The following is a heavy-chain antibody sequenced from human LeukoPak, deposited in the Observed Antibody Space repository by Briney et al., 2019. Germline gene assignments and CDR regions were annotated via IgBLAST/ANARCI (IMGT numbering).Heavy chain of an antibody. V-gene: IGHV1-69*05. CDR1: GGTFSSYA. CDR2: IIPIFGTA. D-gene: IGHD3-9*01. J-gene: IGHJ4*02. CDR3: ASLVNSDYDILTGYQYYFDY. Sequence: GASVKVSCKASGGTFSSYAISWVRQAPGQGLEWMGGIIPIFGTANYAQKFQGRVTITTDESTSTAYMELSSLRSEDTAVYYCASLVNSDYDILTGYQYYFDYWGQGTLVTVPS.